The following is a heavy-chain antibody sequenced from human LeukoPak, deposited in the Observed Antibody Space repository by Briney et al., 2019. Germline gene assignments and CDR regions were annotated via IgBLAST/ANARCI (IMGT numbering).Heavy chain of an antibody. D-gene: IGHD1-1*01. V-gene: IGHV5-10-1*01. CDR3: ARRDFHLSSWNDERNAFDI. CDR2: IDPSDSYT. CDR1: GSSFTSYW. J-gene: IGHJ3*02. Sequence: GASLKISCKGSGSSFTSYWISWVRQMPGKGLEWMGRIDPSDSYTNYSLSFQGHVTISADKSISTAYLQWSSLKASDAAMYYCARRDFHLSSWNDERNAFDIWGQGTMVTVSS.